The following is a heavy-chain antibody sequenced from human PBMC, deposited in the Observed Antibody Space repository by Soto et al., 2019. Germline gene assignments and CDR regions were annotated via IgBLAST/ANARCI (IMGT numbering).Heavy chain of an antibody. CDR2: ISGSGGST. J-gene: IGHJ5*01. V-gene: IGHV3-23*01. CDR1: GFTFSSYA. Sequence: EVQLLESGGGLVQPGGSLRLSCEASGFTFSSYAMSWVRQSPGKGLEWVSAISGSGGSTYYADSVKGRCTISRDNSKNTLYLQMNSRRAEDTAVYYCAKPSGPRPRKPVTFDFWGQGTLVTVSS. D-gene: IGHD4-17*01. CDR3: AKPSGPRPRKPVTFDF.